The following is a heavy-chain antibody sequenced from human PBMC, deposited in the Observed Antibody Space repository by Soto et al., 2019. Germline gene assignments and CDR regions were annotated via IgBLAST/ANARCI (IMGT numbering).Heavy chain of an antibody. CDR1: GGSISSGGYS. CDR3: ARAGGLGGVAVDY. CDR2: IDHSGST. J-gene: IGHJ4*02. D-gene: IGHD6-19*01. Sequence: QLQLQESGSGLVKPSQTLSLTCAVSGGSISSGGYSWSLIRQPPGKGMEWIGYIDHSGSTYYNPSLKSRVAISVDRSKNQFSRKLSSVTAADTSVYYCARAGGLGGVAVDYWGQGTLVTVSS. V-gene: IGHV4-30-2*01.